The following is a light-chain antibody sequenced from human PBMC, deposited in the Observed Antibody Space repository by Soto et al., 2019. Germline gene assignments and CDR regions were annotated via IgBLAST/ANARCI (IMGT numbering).Light chain of an antibody. Sequence: QSVLTQPASVSGSPGQSITISCTGTSSDVGSYNLVSWYQQHPGKAPKLMIYEDSKRPSGVSNRFSGSKSGNTASLTISGLQAEDEADYYCCSYAGSSTSYVFGTGTKLTVL. CDR3: CSYAGSSTSYV. V-gene: IGLV2-23*01. CDR1: SSDVGSYNL. CDR2: EDS. J-gene: IGLJ1*01.